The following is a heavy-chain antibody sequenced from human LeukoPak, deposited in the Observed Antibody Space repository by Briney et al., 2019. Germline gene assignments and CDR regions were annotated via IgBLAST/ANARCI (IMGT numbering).Heavy chain of an antibody. V-gene: IGHV3-23*01. D-gene: IGHD3-3*02. CDR3: ANSPFLEWLLQYYFDY. CDR1: GFTFSSYA. Sequence: GGSLRLPCAASGFTFSSYAMSWVRQAPGKGLEWVSAISGSGGSTYYADSVKGRFTISRDNSKNTLYLQMNSLRAEDTAVYYCANSPFLEWLLQYYFDYWGQGTLVTVSS. CDR2: ISGSGGST. J-gene: IGHJ4*02.